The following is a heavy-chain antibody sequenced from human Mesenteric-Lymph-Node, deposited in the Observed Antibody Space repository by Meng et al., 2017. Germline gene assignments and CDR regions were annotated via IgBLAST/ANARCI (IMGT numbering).Heavy chain of an antibody. J-gene: IGHJ4*02. Sequence: VQLVESGGGLVKPGGSLRVSCEASGFSFSNAWMTWVRQAPGKGLEWVGRIKSKKDGETIDYAAPVKGRFTISRDNAKNTLYLQMNSLRVDDTSVYHCIRGGYGGGFDYWGPGTLVTVSS. V-gene: IGHV3-15*05. CDR1: GFSFSNAW. CDR3: IRGGYGGGFDY. D-gene: IGHD2-21*01. CDR2: IKSKKDGETI.